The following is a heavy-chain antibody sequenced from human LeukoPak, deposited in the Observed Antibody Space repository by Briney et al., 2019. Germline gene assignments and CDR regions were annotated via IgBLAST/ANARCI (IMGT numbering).Heavy chain of an antibody. CDR1: GYTFTSYG. Sequence: ASVKVSCKASGYTFTSYGISWVRQAPGQGLEWMGRIIPILGIANYAQKFQGRVTITADKSTSTAYMELSSLRSEDTAVYYCARVSGDPEWFDPWGQGTLVTVSS. CDR3: ARVSGDPEWFDP. V-gene: IGHV1-69*04. D-gene: IGHD2-21*02. J-gene: IGHJ5*02. CDR2: IIPILGIA.